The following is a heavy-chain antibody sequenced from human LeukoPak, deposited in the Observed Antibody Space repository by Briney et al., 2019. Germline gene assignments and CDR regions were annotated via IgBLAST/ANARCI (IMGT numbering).Heavy chain of an antibody. V-gene: IGHV3-66*01. CDR2: IYSGGST. Sequence: GGSLRLSCAASGFTVSSNYMSWVRQAPGKGLEWVSVIYSGGSTYYADSVKGRFTISRDNSENTLYLQMNSLRAEDTAVYYCASALDSSGYFDYWGQGTLVTVSS. CDR1: GFTVSSNY. J-gene: IGHJ4*02. D-gene: IGHD3-22*01. CDR3: ASALDSSGYFDY.